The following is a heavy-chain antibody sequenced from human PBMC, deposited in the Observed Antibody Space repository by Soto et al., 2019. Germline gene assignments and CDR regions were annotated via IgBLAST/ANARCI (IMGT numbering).Heavy chain of an antibody. CDR2: IYYSGST. CDR1: GGSISSGGYY. V-gene: IGHV4-31*03. Sequence: PSETLSLTCTVSGGSISSGGYYWSWIRQHPGKGLEWIGYIYYSGSTYYNPSLKSRVTISVDTSKNQFSLKLSSVTAADTAIYFCARARSVSPPLYYFDHWGQGTQVTVSS. CDR3: ARARSVSPPLYYFDH. J-gene: IGHJ4*02.